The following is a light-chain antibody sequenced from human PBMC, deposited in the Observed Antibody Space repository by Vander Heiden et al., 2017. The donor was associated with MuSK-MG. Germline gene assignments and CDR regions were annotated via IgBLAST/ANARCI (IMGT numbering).Light chain of an antibody. CDR1: QIIDTY. J-gene: IGKJ1*01. V-gene: IGKV1-39*01. Sequence: DILMTQSPSSLSASIGDRVTITCRASQIIDTYLNWYQQIPGKAPKLLIFAASILQSGVPSRFSGSGSGTDFTLTISRLQPEDSAVYYCQQTDSTLWTFGQGTKVEIK. CDR2: AAS. CDR3: QQTDSTLWT.